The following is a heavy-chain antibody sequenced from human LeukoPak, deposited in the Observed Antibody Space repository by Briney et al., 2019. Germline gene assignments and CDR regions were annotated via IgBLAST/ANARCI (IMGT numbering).Heavy chain of an antibody. CDR1: GGSFSGYY. Sequence: SETLSLTCAVYGGSFSGYYWSWIRQPPGKGLEWIGEINHSGSTNYNPSLKSRVTISVDTSKNQFSLKLSSVTAADTAVYYCPRGLYDILTGYYQPSDYWGQGTLVTVSS. V-gene: IGHV4-34*01. CDR2: INHSGST. J-gene: IGHJ4*02. CDR3: PRGLYDILTGYYQPSDY. D-gene: IGHD3-9*01.